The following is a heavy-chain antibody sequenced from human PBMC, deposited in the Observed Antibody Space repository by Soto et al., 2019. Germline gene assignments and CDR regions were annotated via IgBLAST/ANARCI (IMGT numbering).Heavy chain of an antibody. CDR3: ARSGYSYGPNPLLY. J-gene: IGHJ4*02. CDR1: GGSISPYY. Sequence: PSETLSLTCTVSGGSISPYYWSWIRQPPGKGLEWIGYVYYTGNTNYNPSLNSRVAISVDTSKSRSSLKLRSVTAADTAVYYCARSGYSYGPNPLLYWGQGTLVTVSS. D-gene: IGHD5-18*01. V-gene: IGHV4-59*08. CDR2: VYYTGNT.